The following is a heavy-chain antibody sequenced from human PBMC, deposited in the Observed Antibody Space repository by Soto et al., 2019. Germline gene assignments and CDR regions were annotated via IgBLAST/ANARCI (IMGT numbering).Heavy chain of an antibody. CDR2: INAGNGNT. J-gene: IGHJ4*02. Sequence: ASVKVSCKASGYTFTSYAMHWVRQAPGQRLEWMGWINAGNGNTKYSQKFQGRVTITRDTSTSTVYMELSSLRSEDTAVYYCASPHPGYCSSTSCYHFDYWGQGTLVTVSS. V-gene: IGHV1-3*01. CDR3: ASPHPGYCSSTSCYHFDY. CDR1: GYTFTSYA. D-gene: IGHD2-2*01.